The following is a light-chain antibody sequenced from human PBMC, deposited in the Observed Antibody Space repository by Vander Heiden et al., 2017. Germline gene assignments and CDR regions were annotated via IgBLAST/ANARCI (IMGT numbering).Light chain of an antibody. CDR2: DAS. CDR3: QQYGSSPWT. CDR1: QSVSRTY. J-gene: IGKJ1*01. V-gene: IGKV3-20*01. Sequence: EIVLTQSPGTLSSSPGERATLSCRASQSVSRTYLAWYQQKPGQAPRLLIYDASRRATGIPDRFSGRESGTDFTLTISRLETEDFAVYYCQQYGSSPWTFGQGTKVEIK.